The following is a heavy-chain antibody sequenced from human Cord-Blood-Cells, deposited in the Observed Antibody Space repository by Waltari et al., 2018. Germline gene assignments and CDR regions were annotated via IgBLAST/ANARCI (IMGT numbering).Heavy chain of an antibody. V-gene: IGHV4-59*08. J-gene: IGHJ4*02. Sequence: QVQLQESGPGLVKPSETLSLTCTVSGGSISSYYWSWIRQPPGKGLEWIGYIYYSGSNNYNPSLKSRVTISVDTSKNQFSLKLSSVTAADTAVYYCARHEGSYDFWSGYDYWGQGTLVTVSS. CDR1: GGSISSYY. CDR2: IYYSGSN. D-gene: IGHD3-3*01. CDR3: ARHEGSYDFWSGYDY.